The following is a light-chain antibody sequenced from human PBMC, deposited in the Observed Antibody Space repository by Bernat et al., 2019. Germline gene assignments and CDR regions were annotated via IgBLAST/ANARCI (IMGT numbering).Light chain of an antibody. V-gene: IGKV3-20*01. Sequence: EIVLTQSPGTLSLSPGERATLSCRASQSVSDSYLAWYQQKPGQAPRLLMYATSSRATGIPDRFSGSVSGTDFTLTISRLEPEDFAVYYCQVYGNSPPAYTFGQGTKLEIQ. CDR1: QSVSDSY. J-gene: IGKJ2*01. CDR3: QVYGNSPPAYT. CDR2: ATS.